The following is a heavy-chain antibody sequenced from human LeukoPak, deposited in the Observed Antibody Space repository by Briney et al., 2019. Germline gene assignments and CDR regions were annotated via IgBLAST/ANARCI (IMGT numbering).Heavy chain of an antibody. CDR2: ISGDGGSM. D-gene: IGHD4/OR15-4a*01. V-gene: IGHV3-43*02. CDR1: GFTLDDYP. Sequence: GGSLRLSCAASGFTLDDYPMHWVRQAPGKGLEWVSRISGDGGSMHYADSVKGRFTISRDNSKNSLYLQMYSLRTEDTALYYCAKDRVWGSGYGMDVWGQGTTVTVSS. J-gene: IGHJ6*02. CDR3: AKDRVWGSGYGMDV.